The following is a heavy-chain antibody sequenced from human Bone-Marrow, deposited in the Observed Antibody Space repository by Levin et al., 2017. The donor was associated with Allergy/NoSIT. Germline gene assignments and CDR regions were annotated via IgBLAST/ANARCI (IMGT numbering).Heavy chain of an antibody. CDR3: ARVRPRYGRGVGYFDY. V-gene: IGHV4-59*01. CDR1: GGSISSYY. Sequence: SETLSLTCTVSGGSISSYYWSWIRQPPGKGLEWIGYIYYSGSTNYNPSLKSRVTISVDTSKNQFSLKLSSVTAADTAVYYCARVRPRYGRGVGYFDYWGQGTLVTVSS. CDR2: IYYSGST. J-gene: IGHJ4*02. D-gene: IGHD1-14*01.